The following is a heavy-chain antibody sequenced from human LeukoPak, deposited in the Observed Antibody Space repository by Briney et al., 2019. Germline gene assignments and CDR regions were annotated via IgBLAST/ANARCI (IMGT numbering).Heavy chain of an antibody. Sequence: GSLRLSCAASGFTFSSSWMTWVRQAPGKGLEWVATIKPDGSEGSYVDSVKGRFTISRDNAKNSLFLQMVSLRAEDTAVYYCARDRAYKSFDYWGQGALVTVSS. CDR2: IKPDGSEG. CDR3: ARDRAYKSFDY. V-gene: IGHV3-7*04. J-gene: IGHJ4*02. D-gene: IGHD3-16*01. CDR1: GFTFSSSW.